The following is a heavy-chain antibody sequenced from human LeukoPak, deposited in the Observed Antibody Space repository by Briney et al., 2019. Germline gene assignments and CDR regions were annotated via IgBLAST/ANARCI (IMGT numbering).Heavy chain of an antibody. J-gene: IGHJ5*01. D-gene: IGHD3-3*01. CDR3: ARALRDFGNWFDS. V-gene: IGHV4-61*02. CDR1: GGSISSDSYY. Sequence: SETQSLTCSVSGGSISSDSYYWSWIRQPAGKGLEWIGRIYDSGSTNYNPSLESRVTISVDTSKNQFTLKLSSVTAADTAVYYCARALRDFGNWFDSWGQGTLVTVSS. CDR2: IYDSGST.